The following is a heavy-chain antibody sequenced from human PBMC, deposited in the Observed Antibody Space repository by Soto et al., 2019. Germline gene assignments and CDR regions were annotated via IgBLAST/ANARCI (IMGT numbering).Heavy chain of an antibody. V-gene: IGHV1-18*01. CDR3: ASDQDGFGEYYF. J-gene: IGHJ4*02. Sequence: QAQLVQSGTEVKKPGASVKVSCKASGYSFSNYGISWVRHAPGQGLEWLGWISGKNSYAKDARKLHGKVSMTTDTATTTAYMELMSLISDDTAVYYCASDQDGFGEYYFWGQGTLVTVSS. CDR2: ISGKNSYA. D-gene: IGHD3-10*01. CDR1: GYSFSNYG.